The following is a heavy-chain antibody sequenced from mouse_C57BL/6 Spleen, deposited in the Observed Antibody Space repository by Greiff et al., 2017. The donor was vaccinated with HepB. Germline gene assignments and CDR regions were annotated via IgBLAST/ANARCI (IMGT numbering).Heavy chain of an antibody. V-gene: IGHV1-15*01. CDR3: TRPGFDY. CDR2: IDPETGGT. Sequence: QVQLQQSGAELVRPGASVTLSCKASGYTFTDYEMHWVKQTPVHGLEWIGAIDPETGGTAYNQKFKGKAILTADKSSSTAYMGLRSLTSEDSAVYYCTRPGFDYWGQGTTLTVSS. CDR1: GYTFTDYE. J-gene: IGHJ2*01.